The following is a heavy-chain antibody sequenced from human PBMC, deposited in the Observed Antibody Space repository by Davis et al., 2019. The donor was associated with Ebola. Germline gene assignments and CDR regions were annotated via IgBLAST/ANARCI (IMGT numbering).Heavy chain of an antibody. J-gene: IGHJ5*02. D-gene: IGHD3-22*01. V-gene: IGHV4-4*07. CDR3: ATSYPYYYDHSRFDP. Sequence: PSETLSLTCTVFGGSISSYYWSWIRQPAGKGLEWIGRFYTSGSTNYNPSLKSRVTISVDTSKSQFSLKLSSVTAADTAVYYCATSYPYYYDHSRFDPWGQGTLVTVSS. CDR1: GGSISSYY. CDR2: FYTSGST.